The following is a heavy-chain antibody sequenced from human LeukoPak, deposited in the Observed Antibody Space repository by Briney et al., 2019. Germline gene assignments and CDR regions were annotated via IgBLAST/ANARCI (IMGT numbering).Heavy chain of an antibody. CDR1: GFTFSSYA. CDR2: ISYDGSNK. D-gene: IGHD6-19*01. V-gene: IGHV3-30-3*01. CDR3: APAVAGTIDY. Sequence: GGSLRLSCAASGFTFSSYAMHWVRQAPGKGLEWVAVISYDGSNKYYADSVKGRFTISRDNSKNTLYLQMNSLRAEDTAVYYCAPAVAGTIDYWGQGTLVTVSS. J-gene: IGHJ4*02.